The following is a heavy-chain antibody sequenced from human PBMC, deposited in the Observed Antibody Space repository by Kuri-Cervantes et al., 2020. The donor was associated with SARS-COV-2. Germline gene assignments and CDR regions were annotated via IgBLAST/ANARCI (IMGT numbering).Heavy chain of an antibody. J-gene: IGHJ2*01. Sequence: GSLRLSCTVSGGSISSSSYYWGWIRQPPGKGLEWIGSINHSGSTNYNPSLKSRVTISVDTSKNQFSLKLSSVTAADTAVYYCARPYGDDLNWYFDLWGRGTLVTVSS. D-gene: IGHD4-17*01. CDR3: ARPYGDDLNWYFDL. CDR1: GGSISSSSYY. V-gene: IGHV4-39*07. CDR2: INHSGST.